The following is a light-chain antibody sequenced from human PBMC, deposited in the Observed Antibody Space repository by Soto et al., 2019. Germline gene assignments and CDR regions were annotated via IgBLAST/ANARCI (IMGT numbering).Light chain of an antibody. CDR1: QSISIW. V-gene: IGKV1-5*01. Sequence: DIQMTQSPSTLSASVGDRVTITCRASQSISIWLAWYQQKPGKAPKLLIYDASSLESGVPSRFSGSGSGTEVTPTISSLQPADFATYCCQQYNSYRGVYTLGQGTKLEIK. J-gene: IGKJ2*01. CDR3: QQYNSYRGVYT. CDR2: DAS.